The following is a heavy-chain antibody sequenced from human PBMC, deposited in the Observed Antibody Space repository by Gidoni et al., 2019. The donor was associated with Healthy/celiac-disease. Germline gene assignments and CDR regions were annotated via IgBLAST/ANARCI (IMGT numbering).Heavy chain of an antibody. CDR2: IWYDGSNK. CDR3: ARDRRTGTTGYYYGMDV. V-gene: IGHV3-33*01. D-gene: IGHD1-7*01. Sequence: QVQLVESGGGVVQPGRSLRLSCAASGFTFSSYGMHWVRQAPGKGLEWVAVIWYDGSNKYYADSVKGLFTISRDNSKNTLYLQMNSLRAEDTAVYYCARDRRTGTTGYYYGMDVWGQGTTVTVSS. J-gene: IGHJ6*02. CDR1: GFTFSSYG.